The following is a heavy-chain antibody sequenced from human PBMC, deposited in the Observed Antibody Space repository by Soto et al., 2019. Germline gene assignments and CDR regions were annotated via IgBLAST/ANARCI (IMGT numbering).Heavy chain of an antibody. J-gene: IGHJ5*02. CDR2: FDPEDGET. CDR3: ATVLESGSFNWFDP. CDR1: GYTLTELS. V-gene: IGHV1-24*01. Sequence: ASVKVSCKVSGYTLTELSMHWVRQAPGKGLEWMGGFDPEDGETIYAQKFQGRVTMTEDTSTDTAYMELSSLRSEDTAVYYCATVLESGSFNWFDPWGQGTLVTVSS. D-gene: IGHD1-26*01.